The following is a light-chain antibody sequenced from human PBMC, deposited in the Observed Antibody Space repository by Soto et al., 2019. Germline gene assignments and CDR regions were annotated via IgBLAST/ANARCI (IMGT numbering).Light chain of an antibody. Sequence: EIVVTQSPATLSVSPGERATLSCRASQSVSTNLAWYQQKPGQAPRLLIYGASARATGIPARFSGSGSGTEFTLTISSLQSEDFAVYYCQQYNSATTVGQGTRLEIK. CDR3: QQYNSATT. J-gene: IGKJ2*01. CDR1: QSVSTN. V-gene: IGKV3-15*01. CDR2: GAS.